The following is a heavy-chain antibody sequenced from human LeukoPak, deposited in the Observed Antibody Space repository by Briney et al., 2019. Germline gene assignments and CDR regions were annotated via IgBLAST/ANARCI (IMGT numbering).Heavy chain of an antibody. CDR3: ARGPPLRFLEWLLDN. Sequence: EASVTVSCQASVYTFTGYYLHWVRPAPGRGLEWMGWINPNSGGTNYAQKFQGRVTMTRDTSISTAYMELSRLRSDDTAVYYCARGPPLRFLEWLLDNWGQGTLVTVSS. D-gene: IGHD3-3*01. V-gene: IGHV1-2*02. J-gene: IGHJ4*02. CDR2: INPNSGGT. CDR1: VYTFTGYY.